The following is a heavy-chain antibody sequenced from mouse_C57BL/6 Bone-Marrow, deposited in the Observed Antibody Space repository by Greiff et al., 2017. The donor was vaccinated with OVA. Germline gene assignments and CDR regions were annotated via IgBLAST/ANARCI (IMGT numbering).Heavy chain of an antibody. CDR2: ISNGGGST. CDR1: GFTFSDYY. Sequence: VQLKQSGGGLVQPGGSLKLSCAASGFTFSDYYMYWVRQTPEKRLEWVAYISNGGGSTYYPDTVKGRFTISRDNAKNTLYLQMSRLKSEDTAMYYCARRSNYDAMDYWGQGTSVTVSS. D-gene: IGHD2-5*01. V-gene: IGHV5-12*01. CDR3: ARRSNYDAMDY. J-gene: IGHJ4*01.